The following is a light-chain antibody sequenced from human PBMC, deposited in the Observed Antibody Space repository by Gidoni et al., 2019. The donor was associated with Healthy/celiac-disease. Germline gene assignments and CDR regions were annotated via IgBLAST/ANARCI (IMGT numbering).Light chain of an antibody. V-gene: IGKV1-39*01. J-gene: IGKJ1*01. CDR3: QQSYSTPGT. Sequence: DIQMTQSPSSLSASVGDRVTIPCRASQGISSYLNWYQQKPGKAPKRLIYAASSLQSGVPSRFSGSGSGTDFTLTISSLQPEDFATYYCQQSYSTPGTFGQGTKVEIK. CDR1: QGISSY. CDR2: AAS.